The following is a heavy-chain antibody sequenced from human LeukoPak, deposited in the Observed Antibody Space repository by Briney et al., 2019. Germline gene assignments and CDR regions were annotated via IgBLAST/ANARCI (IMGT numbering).Heavy chain of an antibody. Sequence: GGSLRLSCAASGFTFSSYGMHWVRQAPGKGLEWVAVISYDGSNKYYADSVKGRFTISRDNSKNTLYLQMNSLRAEDTAVYYCAKSVTYGSGSYSYYYYGMDVWGQGTTVTVSS. CDR2: ISYDGSNK. CDR3: AKSVTYGSGSYSYYYYGMDV. V-gene: IGHV3-30*18. J-gene: IGHJ6*02. D-gene: IGHD3-10*01. CDR1: GFTFSSYG.